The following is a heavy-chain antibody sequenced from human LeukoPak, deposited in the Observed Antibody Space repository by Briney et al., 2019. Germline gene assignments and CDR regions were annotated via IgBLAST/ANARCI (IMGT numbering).Heavy chain of an antibody. CDR1: GGSISSYY. CDR2: IYYSGST. CDR3: ARLGPYYYDSSGYPDY. Sequence: PSETLSLTCTVSGGSISSYYWSWIRQPPGKGLEWIGYIYYSGSTNYNPSLKSRVTISVDTSKNQFSLKLSSVTAADTAVYYCARLGPYYYDSSGYPDYWGQGTLVTVSS. V-gene: IGHV4-59*08. D-gene: IGHD3-22*01. J-gene: IGHJ4*02.